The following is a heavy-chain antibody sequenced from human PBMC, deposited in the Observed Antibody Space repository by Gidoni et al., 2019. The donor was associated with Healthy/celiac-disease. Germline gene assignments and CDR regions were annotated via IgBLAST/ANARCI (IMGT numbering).Heavy chain of an antibody. CDR1: GYTFTSYY. V-gene: IGHV1-46*01. CDR2: INPSGGST. J-gene: IGHJ4*02. CDR3: ARGSRAVVTNY. Sequence: QVQLVQSGAEVKKPGASVQVSCTASGYTFTSYYMHWVRQAPGQGLEWMGIINPSGGSTSYGQKFQGRVTMTRDTSTSTVYMELSSLRSEDTAVYYCARGSRAVVTNYWGQGTLVTVSS. D-gene: IGHD2-21*02.